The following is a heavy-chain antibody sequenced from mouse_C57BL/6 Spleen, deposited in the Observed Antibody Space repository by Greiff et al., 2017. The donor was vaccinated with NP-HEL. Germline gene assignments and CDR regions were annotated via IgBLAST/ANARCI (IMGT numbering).Heavy chain of an antibody. V-gene: IGHV5-6*01. Sequence: EVHLVESGGDLVKPGGSLKLSCAASGFTFSSYGMSWVRQTPDKRLEWVATISSGGSYTYYPDSVKGRFTISRDNAKNTLYLQMSSLKSEDTAMYYCARTGYGNYGDWYFDVWGTGTTVTVSS. CDR2: ISSGGSYT. CDR3: ARTGYGNYGDWYFDV. J-gene: IGHJ1*03. CDR1: GFTFSSYG. D-gene: IGHD2-1*01.